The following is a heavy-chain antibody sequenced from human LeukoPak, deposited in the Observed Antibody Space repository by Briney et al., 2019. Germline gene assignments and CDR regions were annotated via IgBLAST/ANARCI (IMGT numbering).Heavy chain of an antibody. J-gene: IGHJ4*02. Sequence: PGGSLRLSCAASGFAISNYWMHWIRHGPGKGLVWVSRTNSDGSSTSYADSVKGRFTMSRDTANNTLYLQMNSLRADDTAVYYCVRGAPFDYWGQGTLVTVSS. CDR3: VRGAPFDY. V-gene: IGHV3-74*01. CDR1: GFAISNYW. CDR2: TNSDGSST.